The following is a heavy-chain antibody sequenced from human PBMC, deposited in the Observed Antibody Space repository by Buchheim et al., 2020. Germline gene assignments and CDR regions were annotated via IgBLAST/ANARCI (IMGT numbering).Heavy chain of an antibody. Sequence: QVQLVESGGGVVQPGRSLRLSCAASGFTFSSYGMHWVRQAPGKGLEWVAVISYDGSNKYYADSVKGRFTISRDNSKNTLYLQMNSLRAEDTAVYYCAKERVLWFGELLPDYWGQGTL. CDR1: GFTFSSYG. V-gene: IGHV3-30*18. D-gene: IGHD3-10*01. CDR2: ISYDGSNK. CDR3: AKERVLWFGELLPDY. J-gene: IGHJ4*02.